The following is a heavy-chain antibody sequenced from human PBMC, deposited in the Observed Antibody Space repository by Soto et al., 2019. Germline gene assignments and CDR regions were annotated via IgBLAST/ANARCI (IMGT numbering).Heavy chain of an antibody. CDR3: ARRGAGSGSFDY. CDR2: IYYNGRA. J-gene: IGHJ4*02. CDR1: GASISSGDYY. D-gene: IGHD3-10*01. V-gene: IGHV4-31*11. Sequence: QVQLQESGPGLVKPSQTLSLTCAVSGASISSGDYYWSWIRQHPGKGLEWIGYIYYNGRAYYNPSLKSRVTMSSDTSKNQFSLKRSSVTAADTAVYYCARRGAGSGSFDYWGQGALVTVSS.